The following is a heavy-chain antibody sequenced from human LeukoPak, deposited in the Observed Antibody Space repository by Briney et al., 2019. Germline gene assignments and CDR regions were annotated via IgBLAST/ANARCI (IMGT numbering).Heavy chain of an antibody. CDR1: GGSFSGYY. J-gene: IGHJ6*02. Sequence: SETLSLTCAVYGGSFSGYYWSWIRQPPGKGLEWIGEINHSGSTNYNPSLKSRVTISVDTSKNQFSLKLSSVTAADTAIYYCARVTANYDFWSGFSSYYGMDVWGQGTTVTVSS. CDR3: ARVTANYDFWSGFSSYYGMDV. V-gene: IGHV4-34*01. D-gene: IGHD3-3*01. CDR2: INHSGST.